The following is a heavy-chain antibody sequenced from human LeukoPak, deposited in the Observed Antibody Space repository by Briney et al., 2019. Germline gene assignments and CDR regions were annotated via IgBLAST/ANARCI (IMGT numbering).Heavy chain of an antibody. Sequence: ASVKVSCKASGYTFTGYSMHWVRQAPGQGLEWMGRIIPILGIANYAQKFQGRVTITADKSTSTAYMELSSLRSEDTAVYYCARVLGAAGTDYWGQGTLVTVSS. CDR2: IIPILGIA. CDR3: ARVLGAAGTDY. V-gene: IGHV1-69*04. D-gene: IGHD6-13*01. CDR1: GYTFTGYS. J-gene: IGHJ4*02.